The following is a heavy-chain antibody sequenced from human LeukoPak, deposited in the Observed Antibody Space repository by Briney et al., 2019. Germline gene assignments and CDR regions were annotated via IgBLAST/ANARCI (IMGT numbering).Heavy chain of an antibody. Sequence: SVKVSCRTSRSTFTDYYMHWVRQAPGQGLEWMGGIIPIFGTANYAQKFQGRVTITADESTSTAYMELSSLRSEDTAVYYCARPSGFGELQLENGVQEAFDIWGQGTMVTVSS. J-gene: IGHJ3*02. CDR2: IIPIFGTA. V-gene: IGHV1-69*13. D-gene: IGHD3-10*01. CDR3: ARPSGFGELQLENGVQEAFDI. CDR1: RSTFTDYY.